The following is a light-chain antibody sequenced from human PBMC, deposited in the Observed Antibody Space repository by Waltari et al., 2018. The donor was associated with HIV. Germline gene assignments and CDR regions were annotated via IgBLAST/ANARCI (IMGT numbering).Light chain of an antibody. CDR1: SSDVGAYKS. Sequence: QSALTQPASVSGSPGQSITISCTGTSSDVGAYKSVSWYQQRPGKAPKLIIYDVTKRPSDIPNLFSGSKSGNTASLTISGLQAEDEADYYCSSYTTSRTWVFGGGTKLTV. J-gene: IGLJ3*02. CDR3: SSYTTSRTWV. V-gene: IGLV2-14*03. CDR2: DVT.